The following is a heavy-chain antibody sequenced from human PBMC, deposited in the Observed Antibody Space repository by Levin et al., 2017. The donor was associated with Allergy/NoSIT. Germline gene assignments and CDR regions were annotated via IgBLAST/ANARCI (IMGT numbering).Heavy chain of an antibody. V-gene: IGHV1-18*01. CDR1: GYTFTSYG. CDR3: ARERGGATTYNWFDP. CDR2: ISAYNGNT. Sequence: GGSLRLSCKASGYTFTSYGISWVRQAPGQGLEWMGWISAYNGNTNYAQKLQGRVTMTTDTSTSTAYMELRSLRSDDTAVYYCARERGGATTYNWFDPWGQGTLVTVSS. D-gene: IGHD1-26*01. J-gene: IGHJ5*02.